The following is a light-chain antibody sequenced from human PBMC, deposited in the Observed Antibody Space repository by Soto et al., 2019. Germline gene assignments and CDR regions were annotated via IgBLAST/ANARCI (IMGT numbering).Light chain of an antibody. CDR2: DAS. CDR1: QSVSSN. CDR3: QQYNSWPPIT. Sequence: EIVMTQSPATLSVSPGERATLSCRASQSVSSNLAWYPQKPCQAPRLLIYDASTRATGIPARFSGSGSGTAFTLTISSLQSEDFAVYYCQQYNSWPPITFGQGTRLEIK. J-gene: IGKJ5*01. V-gene: IGKV3-15*01.